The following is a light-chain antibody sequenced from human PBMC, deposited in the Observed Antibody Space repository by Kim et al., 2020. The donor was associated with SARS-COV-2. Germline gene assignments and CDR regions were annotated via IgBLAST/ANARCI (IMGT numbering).Light chain of an antibody. V-gene: IGKV2-30*01. Sequence: DAISCRSSQSLVYRNGITYLSWFQQRPGQSPRRLIYTVSKRDSGVPDRFSGSGSGTDFTLKISRVEAEDVGVYYCLQGTHWPPITFGQGTRLEIK. CDR2: TVS. CDR1: QSLVYRNGITY. J-gene: IGKJ5*01. CDR3: LQGTHWPPIT.